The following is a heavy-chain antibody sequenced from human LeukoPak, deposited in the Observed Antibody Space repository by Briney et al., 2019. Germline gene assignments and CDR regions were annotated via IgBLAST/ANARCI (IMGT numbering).Heavy chain of an antibody. J-gene: IGHJ6*02. Sequence: TSSETLSLTCAVYGGSFSGYYWSWIRQPPGKGLEWIGEINHSGSTNYNPSLKSRVTISVDTSKNQFSLKLRSVTAADTAVYYCARCRAYYDFWSGYLSEMDVWGQGTTVTVSS. D-gene: IGHD3-3*01. CDR3: ARCRAYYDFWSGYLSEMDV. CDR2: INHSGST. CDR1: GGSFSGYY. V-gene: IGHV4-34*01.